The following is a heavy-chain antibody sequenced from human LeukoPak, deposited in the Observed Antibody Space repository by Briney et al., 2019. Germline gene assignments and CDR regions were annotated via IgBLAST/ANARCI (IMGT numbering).Heavy chain of an antibody. CDR3: ARGPQTYSSGWLAQH. J-gene: IGHJ1*01. V-gene: IGHV1-18*01. CDR2: ISAYNGNT. Sequence: ASVKVSCKASGYTFTSYGISWVRQAPGQGLEWMGWISAYNGNTKYAQKLQGRVTMTTDTSTSTAYMELRSLRSDDTAVYYCARGPQTYSSGWLAQHWGQGTLVTVSS. D-gene: IGHD6-19*01. CDR1: GYTFTSYG.